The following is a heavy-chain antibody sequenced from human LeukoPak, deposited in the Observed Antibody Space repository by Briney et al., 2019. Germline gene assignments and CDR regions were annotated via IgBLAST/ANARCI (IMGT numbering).Heavy chain of an antibody. D-gene: IGHD2-2*01. J-gene: IGHJ5*02. CDR1: GYTFTGYY. CDR2: INPNSGGT. Sequence: GASVKVSCKASGYTFTGYYMHWVRQAPGQGLEWMGWINPNSGGTNYAQKFQGRVTMTRDTSISTAYMELSRLRSDDTAVYYCARGGSWYQLLHGKGNWFDPWGQGTLVTVSS. V-gene: IGHV1-2*02. CDR3: ARGGSWYQLLHGKGNWFDP.